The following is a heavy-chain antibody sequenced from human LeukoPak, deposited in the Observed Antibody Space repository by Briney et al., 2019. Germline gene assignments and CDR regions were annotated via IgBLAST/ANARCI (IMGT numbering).Heavy chain of an antibody. CDR2: INPNSGGT. J-gene: IGHJ4*02. CDR3: ARGFASYDTNDFAFSYY. CDR1: GYTFTGYY. D-gene: IGHD3-10*01. Sequence: ASVKVSCKASGYTFTGYYMHWVRQAPGQGLEWMGWINPNSGGTNYAQNFQGRVTLTEDTLTDTAYMELSSLRSEDTAIYYCARGFASYDTNDFAFSYYWGQGTLVTVSS. V-gene: IGHV1-2*02.